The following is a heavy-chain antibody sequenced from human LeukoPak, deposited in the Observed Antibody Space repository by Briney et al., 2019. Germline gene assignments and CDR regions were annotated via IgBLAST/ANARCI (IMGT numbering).Heavy chain of an antibody. CDR1: GGTFSSYA. CDR2: IIPIFGTA. D-gene: IGHD3-10*01. Sequence: GASVKVSCKASGGTFSSYAISWVRQAPGQGLEWMGGIIPIFGTANYAQKFQGRVTITADESTSTAYMELSSLRSEDTAVYYCASIDGELDGMDFDYWGQGTLVTVSS. J-gene: IGHJ4*02. V-gene: IGHV1-69*13. CDR3: ASIDGELDGMDFDY.